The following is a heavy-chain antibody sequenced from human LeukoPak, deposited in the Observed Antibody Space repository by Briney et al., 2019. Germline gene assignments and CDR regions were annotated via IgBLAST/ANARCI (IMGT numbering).Heavy chain of an antibody. Sequence: GGSLRLSCAASGFTFDDYAMHWVRQAPGKGLEWVSGISWNSGSIGYADSVKGRFTISRDNAKNSPYLQMNSLRAEDMALYYCAKTGAGGRDFDYWGQGTLVTVSS. J-gene: IGHJ4*02. CDR2: ISWNSGSI. D-gene: IGHD3-16*01. CDR1: GFTFDDYA. V-gene: IGHV3-9*03. CDR3: AKTGAGGRDFDY.